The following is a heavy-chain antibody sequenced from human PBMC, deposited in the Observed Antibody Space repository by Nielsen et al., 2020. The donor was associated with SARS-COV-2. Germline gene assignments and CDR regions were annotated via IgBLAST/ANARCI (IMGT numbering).Heavy chain of an antibody. V-gene: IGHV3-64*04. Sequence: GALKISCSASGFTFSSYAMHWVRQAPGKGLEYVSAISSNGGSTYYADSVKGRFTISRDNSKNTLYLQMNSLRAEDTAVYYCARDIYSSSWYYFDYWGQGTLVTVSS. CDR2: ISSNGGST. CDR1: GFTFSSYA. J-gene: IGHJ4*02. D-gene: IGHD6-13*01. CDR3: ARDIYSSSWYYFDY.